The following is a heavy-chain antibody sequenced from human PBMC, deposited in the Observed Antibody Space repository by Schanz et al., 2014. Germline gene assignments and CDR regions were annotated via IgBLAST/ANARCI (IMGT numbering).Heavy chain of an antibody. CDR1: GGSISSYY. V-gene: IGHV4-59*12. Sequence: QVQLRESGPGLVKPSKTLSLTCTVSGGSISSYYWSWIRQPAGKGLEWIGYIFFRGSTYYNPSLKSRVTIPIDTSKNQSSLRLTSVTAADTAVYYCYGMDVWGQGTTVTVSS. CDR2: IFFRGST. CDR3: YGMDV. J-gene: IGHJ6*02.